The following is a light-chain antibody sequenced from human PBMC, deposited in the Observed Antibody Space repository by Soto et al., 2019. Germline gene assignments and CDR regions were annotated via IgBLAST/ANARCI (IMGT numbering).Light chain of an antibody. J-gene: IGLJ1*01. CDR1: SSDVGGYKY. V-gene: IGLV2-8*01. Sequence: QSALTQPPSASGSPGQSVTISCTGTSSDVGGYKYVSWYQQHPGKAPKLMIFEVNKRPSGVPDRFSGSKSGNTASLTVSGLQAADEAGYYCSSYAGINNLGVFGTGTKVTVL. CDR2: EVN. CDR3: SSYAGINNLGV.